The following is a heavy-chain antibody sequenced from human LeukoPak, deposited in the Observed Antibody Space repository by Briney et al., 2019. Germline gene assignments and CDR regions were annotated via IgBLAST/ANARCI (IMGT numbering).Heavy chain of an antibody. Sequence: EASVKVSCKASGGTFSSYAISWVRQAPGQGLEWMGRIIPILGIANYAQKFQGRVTITADKSTSTAYMELSSLRSEDTAVYYCARGYRSSGWYEGFDYWGQGTLVTVSS. D-gene: IGHD6-19*01. V-gene: IGHV1-69*04. CDR2: IIPILGIA. J-gene: IGHJ4*02. CDR3: ARGYRSSGWYEGFDY. CDR1: GGTFSSYA.